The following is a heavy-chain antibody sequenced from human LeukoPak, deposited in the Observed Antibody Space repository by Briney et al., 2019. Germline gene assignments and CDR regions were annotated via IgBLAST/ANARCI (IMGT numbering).Heavy chain of an antibody. J-gene: IGHJ4*02. CDR1: GDSISGSRYS. CDR3: ARAQTSVLYYAIDS. CDR2: LFYSGTT. Sequence: SETLSLTCTVSGDSISGSRYSWVWIRQSPGKGLEWIGYLFYSGTTHYNPSLKSRVAISVDTSKNQLSLKVATVTAADTAVYFCARAQTSVLYYAIDSWGQGMLVTVSS. V-gene: IGHV4-39*07. D-gene: IGHD3-10*01.